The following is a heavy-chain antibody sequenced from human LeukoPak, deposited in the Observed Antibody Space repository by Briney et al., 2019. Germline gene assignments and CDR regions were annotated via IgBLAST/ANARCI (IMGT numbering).Heavy chain of an antibody. CDR1: GGSISSSSYY. D-gene: IGHD6-13*01. J-gene: IGHJ4*02. CDR2: IYYSGST. Sequence: SETLSLTCTVSGGSISSSSYYWGWIRQPPGKGLEWIGSIYYSGSTYYNPSLKSRVTISVDTSKNQFSLKLSSVTAADTAVYYCAGHLNSRGRQLVPYYFDYWGQGTLVTVSS. V-gene: IGHV4-39*01. CDR3: AGHLNSRGRQLVPYYFDY.